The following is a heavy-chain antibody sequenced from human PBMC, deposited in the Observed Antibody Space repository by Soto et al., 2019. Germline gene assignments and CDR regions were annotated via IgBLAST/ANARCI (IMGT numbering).Heavy chain of an antibody. D-gene: IGHD3-22*01. V-gene: IGHV3-48*03. J-gene: IGHJ2*01. CDR1: GFTFSSYE. CDR2: ISSSGSTI. Sequence: GGSLRLSCAASGFTFSSYEMNWVRQAPGKGLEWVSYISSSGSTIYYADSVKGRFTISRDNAKNSLYLQMNSLRAEDTAVYYCARAPPPTYYYDSSGYYPNHYWYFDLWGRGTLVTVSS. CDR3: ARAPPPTYYYDSSGYYPNHYWYFDL.